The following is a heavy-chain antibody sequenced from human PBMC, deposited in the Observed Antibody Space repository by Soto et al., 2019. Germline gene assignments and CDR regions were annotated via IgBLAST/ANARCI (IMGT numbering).Heavy chain of an antibody. CDR1: GFTFSNYW. Sequence: RGSLRLSCAASGFTFSNYWMHWVRRAPGKGREWLSRINNDGDGIVYADSVKGRFTFSRDNAKNTGDLQMESMTSEDRAVYYCVRGSGGPDDWGQGTVVTVSS. V-gene: IGHV3-74*03. CDR2: INNDGDGI. CDR3: VRGSGGPDD. J-gene: IGHJ4*02.